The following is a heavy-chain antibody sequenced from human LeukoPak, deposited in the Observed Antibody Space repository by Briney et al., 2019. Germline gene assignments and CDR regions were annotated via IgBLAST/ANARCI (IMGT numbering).Heavy chain of an antibody. Sequence: ASVKVSCKASGYTFTGYYMHWVRQAPGQGLEWMGWINPNSGSTNYAQKFQGRVTMTRDTSISTAYMELSRLRSDDTAVYYCASGECSGISCYWRGKWFDPWGQGTLVTVSS. V-gene: IGHV1-2*02. CDR1: GYTFTGYY. J-gene: IGHJ5*02. D-gene: IGHD2-2*01. CDR2: INPNSGST. CDR3: ASGECSGISCYWRGKWFDP.